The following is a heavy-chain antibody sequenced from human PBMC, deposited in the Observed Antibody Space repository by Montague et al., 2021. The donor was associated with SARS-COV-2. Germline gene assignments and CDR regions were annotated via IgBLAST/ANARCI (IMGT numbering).Heavy chain of an antibody. D-gene: IGHD2-15*01. CDR2: INHGGNT. Sequence: SETLSLTCAVHGGSFSGYYWNWIRQPPGKGLEWIGEINHGGNTNYNPSLKNRLTISVDTSINQFSLKLTSVAATDTAVYYCARLRDGVVPSPILGIGPYFTYYYMDVWGKGTTVTVSS. CDR1: GGSFSGYY. CDR3: ARLRDGVVPSPILGIGPYFTYYYMDV. V-gene: IGHV4-34*01. J-gene: IGHJ6*03.